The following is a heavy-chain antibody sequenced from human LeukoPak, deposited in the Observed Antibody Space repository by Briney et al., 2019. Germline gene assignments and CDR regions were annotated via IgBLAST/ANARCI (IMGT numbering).Heavy chain of an antibody. CDR2: ISGSGGST. V-gene: IGHV3-23*01. D-gene: IGHD3-9*01. CDR1: GFTCSSYG. J-gene: IGHJ4*02. CDR3: AKGRFRYFDYDY. Sequence: QSGGSLRLSCAASGFTCSSYGMSWVRQAPGKGLEWVSAISGSGGSTYYADSVKGRFTISRDNSKNTLYLQMNSLRAEDTAVYYCAKGRFRYFDYDYWGQGTLVTVSS.